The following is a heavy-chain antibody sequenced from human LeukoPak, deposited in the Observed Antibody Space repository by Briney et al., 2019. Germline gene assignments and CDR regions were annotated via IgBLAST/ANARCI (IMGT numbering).Heavy chain of an antibody. CDR2: IHDSGST. CDR3: YICSSTSCYRY. Sequence: GSLRLSCAASGFTFSSYSMNWVRQPPGKGLEWIGSIHDSGSTYYNPSLKSRVTISVDTSRNQFSLKLSSVTAADTAVYYCYICSSTSCYRYWGQGTLVTVSS. CDR1: GFTFSSYSMN. J-gene: IGHJ4*02. D-gene: IGHD2-2*01. V-gene: IGHV4-59*05.